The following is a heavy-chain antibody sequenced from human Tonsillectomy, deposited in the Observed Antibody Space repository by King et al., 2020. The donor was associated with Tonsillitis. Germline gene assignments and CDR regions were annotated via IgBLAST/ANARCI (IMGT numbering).Heavy chain of an antibody. Sequence: QLVQSGGVLVQPGRSLRLSCTASGFTFGDYAMTWVRQAPGKGLEWVGFIRVKSYGGTTEYSASVKGRFTISRDDSKSVAYLQMNSLKTEDTAVYYFTGGPGLAGFTDYFDYWGQGTLVTVSS. CDR2: IRVKSYGGTT. J-gene: IGHJ4*02. V-gene: IGHV3-49*04. CDR3: TGGPGLAGFTDYFDY. CDR1: GFTFGDYA. D-gene: IGHD1-20*01.